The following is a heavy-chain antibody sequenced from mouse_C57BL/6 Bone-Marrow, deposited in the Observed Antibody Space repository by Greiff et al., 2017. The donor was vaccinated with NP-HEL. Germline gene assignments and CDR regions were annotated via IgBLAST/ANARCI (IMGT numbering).Heavy chain of an antibody. CDR1: GYTFTDYN. V-gene: IGHV1-18*01. D-gene: IGHD2-4*01. J-gene: IGHJ3*01. CDR2: INPNNGGT. CDR3: ARSPYDYDAAWFAY. Sequence: EVQLQQSGPELVKPGASVKIPCKASGYTFTDYNMDWVKQSHGKSLEWIGDINPNNGGTIYNQKFKGKATLTVDKSSSTAYMELRSLTSEDTAVYYCARSPYDYDAAWFAYWGQGTLVTVSA.